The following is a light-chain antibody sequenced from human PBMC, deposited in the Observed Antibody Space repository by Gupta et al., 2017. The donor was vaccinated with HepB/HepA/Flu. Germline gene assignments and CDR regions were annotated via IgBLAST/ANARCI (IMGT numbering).Light chain of an antibody. CDR3: QAWDSSTHNYV. V-gene: IGLV3-1*01. CDR2: QDS. Sequence: SYELTQPPSVSVSPGQTASITCSGDKLGDKYACWYQQKPGQSPVLVIYQDSKRPSGIPERFSGSNSGTTATLTISGTQAMDEADYYCQAWDSSTHNYVFGTGTKVTVL. J-gene: IGLJ1*01. CDR1: KLGDKY.